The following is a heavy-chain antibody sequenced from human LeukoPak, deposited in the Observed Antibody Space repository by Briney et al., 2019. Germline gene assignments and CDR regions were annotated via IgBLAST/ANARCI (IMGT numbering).Heavy chain of an antibody. CDR3: ARAISGTYNPPDY. Sequence: KSSETLSLTCTVSGGSISSYYWSWIRQPPGKGLEWIGYIYYSGSTNYNPSLKSRVTISVDTSKNQFSLKLSSVTAADTAVYYCARAISGTYNPPDYWGQGTLVTVSS. J-gene: IGHJ4*02. D-gene: IGHD1-26*01. V-gene: IGHV4-59*01. CDR1: GGSISSYY. CDR2: IYYSGST.